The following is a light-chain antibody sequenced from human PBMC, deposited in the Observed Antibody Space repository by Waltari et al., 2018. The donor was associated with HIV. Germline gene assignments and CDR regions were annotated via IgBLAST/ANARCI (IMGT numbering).Light chain of an antibody. CDR2: GNS. V-gene: IGLV1-40*01. CDR3: QSYDSSLSGYV. J-gene: IGLJ1*01. CDR1: RSNIGAGYD. Sequence: QSVLTQPPSVSGAPGQRVTISCTGSRSNIGAGYDVHWYQQLPVTAPKLLIYGNSNRPSGVPDRFSGSKSGTSASLAITGLQAEDEADYYCQSYDSSLSGYVFGTGTKVTVL.